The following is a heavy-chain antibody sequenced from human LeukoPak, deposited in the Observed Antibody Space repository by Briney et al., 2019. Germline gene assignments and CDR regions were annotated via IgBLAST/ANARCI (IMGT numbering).Heavy chain of an antibody. CDR2: ISSSSSYI. D-gene: IGHD6-6*01. CDR1: EFTFSSYS. V-gene: IGHV3-21*01. CDR3: ARDFRIAARP. Sequence: GGSLRLSCAASEFTFSSYSMNWVRQAPGKGLEWVSSISSSSSYIYYADSVKGRFTISRDNAKNSLYLQMNSLRAEDTAVYYCARDFRIAARPWGQGTLVTVSS. J-gene: IGHJ4*02.